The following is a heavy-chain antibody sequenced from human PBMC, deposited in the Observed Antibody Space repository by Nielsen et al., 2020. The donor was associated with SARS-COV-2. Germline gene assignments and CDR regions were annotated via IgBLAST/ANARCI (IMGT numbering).Heavy chain of an antibody. V-gene: IGHV3-11*04. CDR3: ASSRGPYGDSLHFDY. CDR2: ISSSGSTI. D-gene: IGHD4-17*01. Sequence: GESLKIPCAASGFTFSNAWMSWVRQAPGKGPEWVSYISSSGSTIYYADSVKGRFTISRHNAKNSLYLQMNSLRAEDTAVYYCASSRGPYGDSLHFDYWGQGTLVTVSS. CDR1: GFTFSNAW. J-gene: IGHJ4*02.